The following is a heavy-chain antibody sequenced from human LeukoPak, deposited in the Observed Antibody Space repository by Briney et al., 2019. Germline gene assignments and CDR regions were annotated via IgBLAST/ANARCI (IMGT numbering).Heavy chain of an antibody. J-gene: IGHJ3*02. CDR3: AKDLRIGPTTDAFDI. V-gene: IGHV3-30-3*01. CDR2: ISYDGSNK. CDR1: GFTFSSYA. D-gene: IGHD1-14*01. Sequence: QPGRSLRLSCAASGFTFSSYAMHWVRQTPGKGLEWVAVISYDGSNKYYADSVKGRFTISRDNSKNTLYLQMNSLRAEDTAVYYCAKDLRIGPTTDAFDIWGQGTMVTVSS.